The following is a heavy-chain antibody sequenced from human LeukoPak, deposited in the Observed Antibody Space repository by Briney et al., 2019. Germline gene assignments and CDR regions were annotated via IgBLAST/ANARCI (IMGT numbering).Heavy chain of an antibody. V-gene: IGHV1-69*13. J-gene: IGHJ3*02. CDR1: GGTFSSYA. CDR2: IIPIFGTA. Sequence: SVKVSCKASGGTFSSYAISWVRQAPGQGLEWMGGIIPIFGTANYAQKFQGRVTITADESTSTAYMELSSLRSEDTAVYYCTSYITSQAFDIWGQGTMVTVSS. D-gene: IGHD2-2*01. CDR3: TSYITSQAFDI.